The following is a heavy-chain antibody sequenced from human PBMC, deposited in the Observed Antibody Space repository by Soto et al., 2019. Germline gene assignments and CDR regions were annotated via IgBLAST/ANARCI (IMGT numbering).Heavy chain of an antibody. CDR1: GGTFSSYA. V-gene: IGHV1-69*13. D-gene: IGHD6-13*01. Sequence: ASVKVSCKASGGTFSSYAISWVRQAPGQGLEWMGGIIPIFGTANYAQKFQGRVTITADESTSTAYMELSSLRSEDTAVYYCARSSSSWINGLDYWGQGTLVTVSS. CDR3: ARSSSSWINGLDY. CDR2: IIPIFGTA. J-gene: IGHJ4*02.